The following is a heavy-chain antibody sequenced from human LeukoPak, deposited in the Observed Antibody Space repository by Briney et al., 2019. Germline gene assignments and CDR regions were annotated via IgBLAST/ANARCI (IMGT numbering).Heavy chain of an antibody. CDR3: ARDLNGMDV. CDR2: ISRSGTTV. J-gene: IGHJ6*02. Sequence: GGSLRLSSVGSGFTFSNYEMNWVRQAPGKGLEWVSYISRSGTTVHYADSVKGRSPISRDNGKNSLFLQLNSLRAEDTALYYCARDLNGMDVWGQGTTVTVSS. CDR1: GFTFSNYE. V-gene: IGHV3-48*03.